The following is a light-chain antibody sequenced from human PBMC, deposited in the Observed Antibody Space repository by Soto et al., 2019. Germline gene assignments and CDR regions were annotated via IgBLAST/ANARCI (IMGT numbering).Light chain of an antibody. J-gene: IGLJ3*02. Sequence: QSALTQPASVSGSPGQSITISCTGTSSDVDTYNYVSWYQQYPGKAPKLMIHDVSNRPSGVSNRFSGSKSGTSASLAISGLRSEDEADYYCAAWDDSLSGWVFGGGTKLTVL. CDR3: AAWDDSLSGWV. V-gene: IGLV2-14*01. CDR2: DVS. CDR1: SSDVDTYNY.